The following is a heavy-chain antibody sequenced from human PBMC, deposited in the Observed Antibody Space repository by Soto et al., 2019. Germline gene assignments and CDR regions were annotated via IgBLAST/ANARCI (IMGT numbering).Heavy chain of an antibody. V-gene: IGHV4-39*01. CDR2: IYYSGST. D-gene: IGHD1-26*01. CDR1: GGSISSSSYY. Sequence: QLQLQESGPGLVKPSETLSLTCTVSGGSISSSSYYWGWIRQPPGKGLEWIASIYYSGSTYYNPSLKSRVTISVDTSKNQFSLKLSSVTAADTAVYYCASIPTIVGAVDIWGQGTMVTVSS. CDR3: ASIPTIVGAVDI. J-gene: IGHJ3*02.